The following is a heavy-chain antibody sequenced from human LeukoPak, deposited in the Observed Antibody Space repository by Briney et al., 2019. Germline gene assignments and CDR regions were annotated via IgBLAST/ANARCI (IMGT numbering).Heavy chain of an antibody. D-gene: IGHD5-24*01. Sequence: PGGSLRLSCAASGFTFSTYAMSWVRQAPGKGLEWVSTISGSGGSTYYADSVRGRFTISRDISRNTLYLQMNSLRAEDTAVYYCENTPGVEMATIVWGQGTLVTVSS. CDR2: ISGSGGST. CDR3: ENTPGVEMATIV. J-gene: IGHJ4*02. CDR1: GFTFSTYA. V-gene: IGHV3-23*01.